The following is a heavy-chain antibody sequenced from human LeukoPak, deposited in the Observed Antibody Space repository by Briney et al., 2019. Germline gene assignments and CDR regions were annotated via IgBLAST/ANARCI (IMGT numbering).Heavy chain of an antibody. V-gene: IGHV5-51*01. Sequence: GESLKISCTGSGYSFASFWIGWVRQMPGKGLEWMGIIYPGDSDTRYSPSFQGHVTISADTSISTAYLQWSSLKASDTAMYYCARAYYYGSGSYYNGGYWGQGTLVTVSS. D-gene: IGHD3-10*01. CDR2: IYPGDSDT. CDR1: GYSFASFW. J-gene: IGHJ4*02. CDR3: ARAYYYGSGSYYNGGY.